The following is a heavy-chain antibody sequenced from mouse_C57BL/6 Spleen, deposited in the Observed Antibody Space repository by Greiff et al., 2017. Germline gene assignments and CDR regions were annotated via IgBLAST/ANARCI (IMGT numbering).Heavy chain of an antibody. CDR1: GYTFTSYW. Sequence: QVQLQQPGAELVKPGASVKLSCKASGYTFTSYWMQWVKQRPGQGLEWIGEIDPSDSYTNYNQKFKGKATLTVDTSSSTAYMQLSSLTSEDSAVYYCARKGYSSGYYCDYWGQGTTRTVSS. V-gene: IGHV1-50*01. D-gene: IGHD3-2*02. CDR3: ARKGYSSGYYCDY. CDR2: IDPSDSYT. J-gene: IGHJ2*01.